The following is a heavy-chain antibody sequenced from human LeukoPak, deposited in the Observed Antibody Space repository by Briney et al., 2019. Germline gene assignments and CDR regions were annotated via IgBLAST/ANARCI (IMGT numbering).Heavy chain of an antibody. J-gene: IGHJ4*02. V-gene: IGHV3-11*01. CDR2: ISSSGSTI. CDR3: ARSIPAGNRR. Sequence: GGFLRLSCAASGFTFSDYYMSWIRQAQGKGLEWVSYISSSGSTIDYADSVKGRFTISRDNAKNSLYLQMNSLRAEDTAVYYCARSIPAGNRRWGQGTLVTVSS. D-gene: IGHD2-2*01. CDR1: GFTFSDYY.